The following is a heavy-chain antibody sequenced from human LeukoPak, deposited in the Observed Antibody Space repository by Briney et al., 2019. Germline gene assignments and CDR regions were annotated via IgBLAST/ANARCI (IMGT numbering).Heavy chain of an antibody. CDR1: GGSITNNNYY. V-gene: IGHV4-39*02. CDR3: AGLFVGEYYGSGYYFDD. Sequence: SETLSLTCTVSGGSITNNNYYWGWIRQPPEKGLEWIGTLFYGGSISYNPSPKSRVTISVDTSKNHLSLKLNSVTAADTAVYFCAGLFVGEYYGSGYYFDDWGQGTLVTVTS. J-gene: IGHJ4*02. D-gene: IGHD3-10*01. CDR2: LFYGGSI.